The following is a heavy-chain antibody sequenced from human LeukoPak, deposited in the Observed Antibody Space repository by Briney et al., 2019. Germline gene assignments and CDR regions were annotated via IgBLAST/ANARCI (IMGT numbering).Heavy chain of an antibody. D-gene: IGHD6-6*01. Sequence: GGSLRLSCAASGFTFSNYAMTWVRQGPGKGLEWVSVIITSGATYYADSVRGRFIISRDNSKSTLYLQMNSLRADDTAVYYCVRESPARHFDFDYWGQGALVTVSS. J-gene: IGHJ4*02. CDR1: GFTFSNYA. V-gene: IGHV3-23*01. CDR2: IITSGAT. CDR3: VRESPARHFDFDY.